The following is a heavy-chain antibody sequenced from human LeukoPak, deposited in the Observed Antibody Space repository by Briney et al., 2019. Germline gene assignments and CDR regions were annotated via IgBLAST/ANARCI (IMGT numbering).Heavy chain of an antibody. CDR2: INPSGGST. CDR1: GYTFTTYY. D-gene: IGHD3-3*01. CDR3: ARDRSGDDDFWNGYYTNYFVP. V-gene: IGHV1-46*01. Sequence: ASVKVSCKASGYTFTTYYVHWVRQAPGQGLEGMGIINPSGGSTTYAQKFRGRLTMTRDMSTSTVYMELSSLRSEDTAVYYCARDRSGDDDFWNGYYTNYFVPWGQGTLVTVSS. J-gene: IGHJ5*02.